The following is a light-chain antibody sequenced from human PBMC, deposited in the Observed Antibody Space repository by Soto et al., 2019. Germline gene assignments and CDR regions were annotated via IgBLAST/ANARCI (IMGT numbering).Light chain of an antibody. V-gene: IGKV1-39*01. CDR1: QSISSY. CDR3: QQGYP. Sequence: DIQMTQSPSSLSASVGDRVTITCRESQSISSYLNWYHQKPGKAPTLLIYAAASLRSGVPARFSGCGSGTGFSLTISRVQPEGVASWYWQQGYPFGQGTKVEIK. CDR2: AAA. J-gene: IGKJ1*01.